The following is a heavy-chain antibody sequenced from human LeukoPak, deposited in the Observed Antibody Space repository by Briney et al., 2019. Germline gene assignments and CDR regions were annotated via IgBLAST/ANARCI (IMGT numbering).Heavy chain of an antibody. CDR3: ALTVTIFGVVSADY. D-gene: IGHD3-3*01. Sequence: KPSETLSLTCSVSGDSISIYYWSWIRQPPGKGLEWIGEINHSGSTNYNPSLKSRVTISVDTSKNQFSLKLSSVTAADTAVYYCALTVTIFGVVSADYWGQGTLVTVSS. V-gene: IGHV4-34*01. CDR2: INHSGST. J-gene: IGHJ4*02. CDR1: GDSISIYY.